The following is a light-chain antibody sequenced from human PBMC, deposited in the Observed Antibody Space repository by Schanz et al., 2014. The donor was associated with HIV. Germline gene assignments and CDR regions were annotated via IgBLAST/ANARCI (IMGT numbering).Light chain of an antibody. Sequence: DIQMTQSPSTLSASVGDRVTLTCRASQSISSWLAWYQQKPGKAPKLLIYKASSLESGVPSRFSGSGSGTEFTLTISSLQPDDFAIYYCQQYSTYPYTFGQGTKLDIK. J-gene: IGKJ2*01. CDR3: QQYSTYPYT. CDR2: KAS. CDR1: QSISSW. V-gene: IGKV1-5*03.